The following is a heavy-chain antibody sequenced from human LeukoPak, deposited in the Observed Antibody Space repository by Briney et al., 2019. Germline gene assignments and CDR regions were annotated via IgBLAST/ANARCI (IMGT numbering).Heavy chain of an antibody. D-gene: IGHD3-22*01. V-gene: IGHV3-30*18. CDR3: AKHRFESGGYHSTD. J-gene: IGHJ4*02. CDR1: GFTFSSYG. CDR2: ISYDGSNK. Sequence: GRSLRLSCAASGFTFSSYGMHWVRQAPGKGLEWVAVISYDGSNKYYADSVKGRFTISRDNSKNTLYLQMNSLRAEDTAVYYCAKHRFESGGYHSTDWGQGTLVTVSS.